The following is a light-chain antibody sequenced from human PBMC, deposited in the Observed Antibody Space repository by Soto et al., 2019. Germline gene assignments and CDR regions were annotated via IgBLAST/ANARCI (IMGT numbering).Light chain of an antibody. Sequence: EIVLTQSPGTLSLSPGERATLSCRASQSVGSKLAWYRQTPGQPPRLLIYGASTRATDTPARFSGSGAGTDFTLIISRLDPVDFAVYYCQQYGSSFATFGQGTQVE. CDR3: QQYGSSFAT. CDR2: GAS. J-gene: IGKJ1*01. CDR1: QSVGSK. V-gene: IGKV3-20*01.